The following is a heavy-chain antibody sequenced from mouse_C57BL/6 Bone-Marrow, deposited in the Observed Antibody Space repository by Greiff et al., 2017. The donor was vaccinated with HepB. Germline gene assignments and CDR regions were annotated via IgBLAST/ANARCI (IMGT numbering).Heavy chain of an antibody. CDR2: INPNNGGT. V-gene: IGHV1-18*01. CDR3: ARARLGGRYPPYFDY. Sequence: EVQLQQSGPELVKPGASVKIPCKASGYTFTDYNMDWVKQSHGKSLEWIGDINPNNGGTIYNQKFKGKATLTVDKSSSTAYMELRSLTSEDTAVYYCARARLGGRYPPYFDYWGQGTTLTVSS. D-gene: IGHD1-1*01. J-gene: IGHJ2*01. CDR1: GYTFTDYN.